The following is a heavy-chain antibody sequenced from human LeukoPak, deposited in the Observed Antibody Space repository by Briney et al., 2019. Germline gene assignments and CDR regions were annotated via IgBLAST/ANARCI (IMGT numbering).Heavy chain of an antibody. V-gene: IGHV3-21*01. CDR1: GFTFSSYS. D-gene: IGHD3-10*01. CDR2: ISSSSSYI. J-gene: IGHJ4*02. CDR3: ATTPPYGSGSYLDY. Sequence: GGSLRLSSAASGFTFSSYSMNWVRQAPGKGLEWVSSISSSSSYIYYADSVKGRFTISRDNAKNSLYLQMNSLRAEDTAVYYCATTPPYGSGSYLDYWGQGTLVTVSS.